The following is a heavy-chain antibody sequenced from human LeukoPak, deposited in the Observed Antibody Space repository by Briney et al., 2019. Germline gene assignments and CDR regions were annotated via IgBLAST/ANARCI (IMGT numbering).Heavy chain of an antibody. CDR1: VYTFTSYY. CDR2: INPSGGST. V-gene: IGHV1-46*01. Sequence: ASVKVSCKASVYTFTSYYMIWVRQAPEQGLEWIGIINPSGGSTSYAQKFQGRVTMTRDTSTSTVYMELSSLRSEDTAVYYCARGSGYYDSSGHDTPEYWGQGTLVTVSS. D-gene: IGHD3-22*01. CDR3: ARGSGYYDSSGHDTPEY. J-gene: IGHJ4*02.